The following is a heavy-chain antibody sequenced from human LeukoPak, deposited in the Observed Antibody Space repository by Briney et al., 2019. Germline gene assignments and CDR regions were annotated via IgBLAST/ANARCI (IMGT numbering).Heavy chain of an antibody. CDR1: GGSISSSSYY. J-gene: IGHJ4*02. CDR2: IYYSGST. CDR3: ASLCYYDSSGYRYSFDY. D-gene: IGHD3-22*01. V-gene: IGHV4-39*01. Sequence: SETLSLTCTVSGGSISSSSYYWGWIRQPPGKGLEWIGSIYYSGSTYYNPSLKSRVTISVDTSKNQFSLELSSVTAADTAVYYCASLCYYDSSGYRYSFDYWGQGAPVTVSS.